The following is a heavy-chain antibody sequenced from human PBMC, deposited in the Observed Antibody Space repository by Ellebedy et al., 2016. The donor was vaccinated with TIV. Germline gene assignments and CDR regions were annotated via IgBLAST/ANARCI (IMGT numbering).Heavy chain of an antibody. J-gene: IGHJ2*01. D-gene: IGHD2-2*01. V-gene: IGHV4-34*01. Sequence: SETLSLXXAVYGGSFSGYYWSWIRQPPGKGLEWIGKINHSGSTNYNPSLKSRVTISVDTSKNQFSLKLSSVTAADTAVYYCARVFGSLPAAPYWYFDLWGRGTLVTVSS. CDR3: ARVFGSLPAAPYWYFDL. CDR1: GGSFSGYY. CDR2: INHSGST.